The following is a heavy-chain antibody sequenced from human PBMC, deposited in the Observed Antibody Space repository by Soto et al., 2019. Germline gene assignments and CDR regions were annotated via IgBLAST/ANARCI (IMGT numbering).Heavy chain of an antibody. D-gene: IGHD1-26*01. CDR2: ISAYNGNT. Sequence: ASVKVSCKASGYTFTSYGISWVRQAPGQGLEWMGWISAYNGNTNYAQKLQGRVTMTTDTSTSTAYMELRSLRSDDTAVYYCARDVIVGATTYYFDYWGQGTLVTSPQ. CDR1: GYTFTSYG. V-gene: IGHV1-18*01. J-gene: IGHJ4*02. CDR3: ARDVIVGATTYYFDY.